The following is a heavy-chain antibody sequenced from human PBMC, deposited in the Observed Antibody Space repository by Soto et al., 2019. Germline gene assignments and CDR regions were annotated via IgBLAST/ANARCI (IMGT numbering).Heavy chain of an antibody. J-gene: IGHJ5*02. V-gene: IGHV1-8*01. Sequence: VKVSCKASGYIFTNNDVSWVRQATGQGLEWMGWMNPGSGDTGYAQKFQGRVTMTRDISIATAYMELSSLRSDDTAIYYCARMATFGSLNWFDPWGQGTLVTVSS. CDR2: MNPGSGDT. CDR3: ARMATFGSLNWFDP. D-gene: IGHD3-16*01. CDR1: GYIFTNND.